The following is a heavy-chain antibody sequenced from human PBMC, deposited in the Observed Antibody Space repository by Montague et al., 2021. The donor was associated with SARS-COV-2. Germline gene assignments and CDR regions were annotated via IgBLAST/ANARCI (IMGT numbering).Heavy chain of an antibody. Sequence: SETRSLTCAVSGGSITSDNWWTWVRQSPGKGLKWIGEIYHSGTTNYNPSLQSRLTISIDKSRNHLSLNLTSVTAADTVIYYCALPLGGARFDPWGQGILVTVSS. D-gene: IGHD3-16*01. CDR2: IYHSGTT. V-gene: IGHV4-4*02. J-gene: IGHJ5*02. CDR3: ALPLGGARFDP. CDR1: GGSITSDNW.